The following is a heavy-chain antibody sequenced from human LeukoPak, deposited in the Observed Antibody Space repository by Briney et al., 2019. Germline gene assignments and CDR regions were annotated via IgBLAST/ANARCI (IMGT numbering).Heavy chain of an antibody. D-gene: IGHD6-6*01. CDR1: GYTFTTSW. CDR3: GRLRGISSSPFDY. J-gene: IGHJ4*02. CDR2: IFPGDSDT. Sequence: GESLKISCKGSGYTFTTSWIAWVRQKPGKGLEWMGLIFPGDSDTRYSPSFQGQVSISADKSISTAYLQWSSLKASDTAVYYCGRLRGISSSPFDYWGQGTLVTVSS. V-gene: IGHV5-51*01.